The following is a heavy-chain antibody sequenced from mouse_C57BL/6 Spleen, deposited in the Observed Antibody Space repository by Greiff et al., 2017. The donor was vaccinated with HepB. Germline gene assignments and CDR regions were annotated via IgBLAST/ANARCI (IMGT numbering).Heavy chain of an antibody. CDR1: GYTFTSYW. V-gene: IGHV1-53*01. Sequence: QVQLQQPGTELVKPGASVKLSCKASGYTFTSYWTHWVKQRPGQGLEWIGNINPSNGGTNYNEKFKSKATLTVDKSSSTAYMQLSSLTSEDSAVYYCARGFSDYDAWFAYWGQGTLVTVSA. D-gene: IGHD2-4*01. CDR3: ARGFSDYDAWFAY. CDR2: INPSNGGT. J-gene: IGHJ3*01.